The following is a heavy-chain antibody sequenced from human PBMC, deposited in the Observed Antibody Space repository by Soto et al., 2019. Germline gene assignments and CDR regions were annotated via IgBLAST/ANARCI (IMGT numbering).Heavy chain of an antibody. CDR3: ASRFS. D-gene: IGHD3-16*01. CDR1: GFTFSNTW. V-gene: IGHV3-7*01. Sequence: LRLSCTTSGFTFSNTWMNWVRQAPGKGLEWVANIKPDGSETYYVDSVKGRFTISRDNAKNSLFLHMSSLGAEDTAVYYCASRFSLGQGTLVTVSS. CDR2: IKPDGSET. J-gene: IGHJ5*02.